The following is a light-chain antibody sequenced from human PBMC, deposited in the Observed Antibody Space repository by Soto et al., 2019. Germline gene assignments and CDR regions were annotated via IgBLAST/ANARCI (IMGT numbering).Light chain of an antibody. V-gene: IGLV1-47*01. J-gene: IGLJ1*01. CDR2: RNS. CDR3: AAWDDNLSGLYV. Sequence: QSVLPQSPSASGTPGQRVTISCSGSASTIGRNYVYWYQQLPGTAPKLLIYRNSQRPSGVPDRFSGSKSGTSASLAISGLRSEDEADYYCAAWDDNLSGLYVFGAGTGHRP. CDR1: ASTIGRNY.